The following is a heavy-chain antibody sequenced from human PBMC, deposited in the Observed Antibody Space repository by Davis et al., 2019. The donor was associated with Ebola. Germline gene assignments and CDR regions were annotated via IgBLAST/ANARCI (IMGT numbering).Heavy chain of an antibody. CDR2: INPNSGGT. V-gene: IGHV1-2*02. Sequence: ASVKVSCKTSGYTFTDSYIHWVRQAPGRGLEWMGWINPNSGGTDYAQKFQGRVTMTRDTSTSTAYMELSGLRSDDTAVYYCAKDGYCTTTSCQAWFDPWGQGTLVTVSS. CDR1: GYTFTDSY. CDR3: AKDGYCTTTSCQAWFDP. J-gene: IGHJ5*02. D-gene: IGHD2-8*01.